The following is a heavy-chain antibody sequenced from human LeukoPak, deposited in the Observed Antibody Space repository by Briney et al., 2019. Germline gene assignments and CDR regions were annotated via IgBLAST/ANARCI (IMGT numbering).Heavy chain of an antibody. CDR3: ARRGFGSGYEP. Sequence: GESLKISCKGSGYSFTSYWIGWVRQMPGKGLEWMGSIYPGDSDTRYSPSFQGQVTISADKSISTAYVQWSRLKASDTAIYYCARRGFGSGYEPWGQGTLVTVSS. D-gene: IGHD5-12*01. V-gene: IGHV5-51*01. CDR1: GYSFTSYW. J-gene: IGHJ5*02. CDR2: IYPGDSDT.